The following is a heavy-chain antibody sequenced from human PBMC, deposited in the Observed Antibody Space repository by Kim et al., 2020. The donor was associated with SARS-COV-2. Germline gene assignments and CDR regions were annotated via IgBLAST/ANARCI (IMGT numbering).Heavy chain of an antibody. J-gene: IGHJ4*02. CDR1: GFTFFGHA. CDR2: IDGSDGTT. D-gene: IGHD2-21*01. Sequence: GGSLRLSCTTSGFTFFGHAMSWVRQAPGKGLEWVSSIDGSDGTTYYVDSVKGRFSISRDDSRNTLYLQMSALRADDTATYYCLKGGWGWIWDYWGQGTLVTDSS. CDR3: LKGGWGWIWDY. V-gene: IGHV3-23*01.